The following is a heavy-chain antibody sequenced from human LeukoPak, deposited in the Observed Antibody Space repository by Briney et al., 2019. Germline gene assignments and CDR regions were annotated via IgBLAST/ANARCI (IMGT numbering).Heavy chain of an antibody. V-gene: IGHV4-59*12. CDR2: IYYSGST. D-gene: IGHD6-19*01. J-gene: IGHJ5*02. CDR1: GGSISSYY. CDR3: ARDPYSSGWYASFDP. Sequence: SETLSLTCTVSGGSISSYYWSWIRQPPGKGLEWIGYIYYSGSTNYNPSLKSRVTISVDTSKNQFSLKLSSVTAADTAVYYCARDPYSSGWYASFDPWGQGTLVTVSS.